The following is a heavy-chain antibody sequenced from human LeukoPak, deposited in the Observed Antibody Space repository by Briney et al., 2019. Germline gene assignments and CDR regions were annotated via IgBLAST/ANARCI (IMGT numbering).Heavy chain of an antibody. CDR1: GFTFTNYE. V-gene: IGHV3-48*03. J-gene: IGHJ4*02. Sequence: PGGSLRLSCAASGFTFTNYEMNWVRPAPGKGLEWVSYISSSGSTIYYADSVKGRFTVSRDNAKSSLFLQMNSLRAEDTAVYYCARRNRGELTRYSFDYWGQGTLVTVSS. CDR3: ARRNRGELTRYSFDY. CDR2: ISSSGSTI. D-gene: IGHD1-26*01.